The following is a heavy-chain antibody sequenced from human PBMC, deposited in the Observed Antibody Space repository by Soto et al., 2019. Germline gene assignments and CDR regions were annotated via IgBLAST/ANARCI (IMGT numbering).Heavy chain of an antibody. Sequence: PGGSLRLSCAASGFTFSGSAMHWVRQASGKGLEWVGRIRSKANSYATAYAASVKGRFTISRDDSKNTAYLQMNSLKTEDTAVYYCTRHGFFKGNYDSSVYYHAEYFQHWGQGTLVTVSS. CDR3: TRHGFFKGNYDSSVYYHAEYFQH. V-gene: IGHV3-73*01. D-gene: IGHD3-22*01. J-gene: IGHJ1*01. CDR2: IRSKANSYAT. CDR1: GFTFSGSA.